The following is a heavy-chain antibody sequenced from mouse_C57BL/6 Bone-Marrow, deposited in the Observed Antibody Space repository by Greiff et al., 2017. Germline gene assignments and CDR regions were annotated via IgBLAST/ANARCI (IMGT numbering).Heavy chain of an antibody. J-gene: IGHJ3*01. CDR3: TRGEWWFAY. CDR1: GYTFTDYE. CDR2: IDPETGGT. V-gene: IGHV1-15*01. D-gene: IGHD1-3*01. Sequence: QVQLQQPGAELVRPGASVTLSCTASGYTFTDYEMHWVKQTPVNGLEWIGAIDPETGGTAYNQKFKGKAIMTADKSSSTAYMELRSLTSEDSAVYYCTRGEWWFAYWGQGTLVTVSA.